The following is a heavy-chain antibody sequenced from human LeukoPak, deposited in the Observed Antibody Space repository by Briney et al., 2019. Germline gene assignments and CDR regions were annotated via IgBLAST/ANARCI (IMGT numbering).Heavy chain of an antibody. CDR3: ARDLFAGDYGERRGTDY. D-gene: IGHD4-17*01. CDR2: IIPIFGTA. CDR1: GGTFSSYA. J-gene: IGHJ4*02. V-gene: IGHV1-69*13. Sequence: ASVKVSCKASGGTFSSYAISWVRQAPGQGLEWMGGIIPIFGTANYAQKFQGRVTITADESTSTAYMELSSLRSEDTAVYYCARDLFAGDYGERRGTDYWGQGTLVTVSS.